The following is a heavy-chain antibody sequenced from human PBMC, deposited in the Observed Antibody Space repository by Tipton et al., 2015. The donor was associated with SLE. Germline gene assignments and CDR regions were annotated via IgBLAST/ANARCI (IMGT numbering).Heavy chain of an antibody. Sequence: VQLVQSGAEVKKPGESLKISCKGSGYGFTSYWIGWVRQMPGKGLEWMGIIYPGDSDTRYSPSFQGQVTISADKSISTAYLQWSSLKASDPAMYYCARPSLHGDYVDDAFDIWGQGTMVTVSS. D-gene: IGHD4-17*01. CDR2: IYPGDSDT. J-gene: IGHJ3*02. CDR3: ARPSLHGDYVDDAFDI. V-gene: IGHV5-51*03. CDR1: GYGFTSYW.